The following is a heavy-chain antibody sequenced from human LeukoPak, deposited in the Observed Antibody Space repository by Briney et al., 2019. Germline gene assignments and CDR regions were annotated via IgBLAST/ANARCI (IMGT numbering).Heavy chain of an antibody. V-gene: IGHV1-18*01. D-gene: IGHD2-2*01. Sequence: ASVKVSCKASGYTFTSQGISWVRQAPGQGLEWKGWISAYNGNTNDAQKLQGRVTMTTDTSTSTAYMELRSLRSDDTAVYYCARSRGYCSSTSCSPGGYWGQGTLVTVSS. J-gene: IGHJ4*02. CDR1: GYTFTSQG. CDR3: ARSRGYCSSTSCSPGGY. CDR2: ISAYNGNT.